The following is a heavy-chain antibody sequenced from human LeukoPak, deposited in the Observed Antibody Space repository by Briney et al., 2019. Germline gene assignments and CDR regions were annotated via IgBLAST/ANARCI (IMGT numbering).Heavy chain of an antibody. V-gene: IGHV4-61*02. D-gene: IGHD6-19*01. J-gene: IGHJ4*02. CDR3: ARDLHGIAVAGSLDY. CDR1: GGSISSGSYY. CDR2: IYTSGST. Sequence: PSETLSLTCTVSGGSISSGSYYWSWIRQPAGKGLEWIGRIYTSGSTNYNPSLKSRVTISVDTSKSQFSLKLSSVTAADTAVYYCARDLHGIAVAGSLDYWGQGTLVTVSS.